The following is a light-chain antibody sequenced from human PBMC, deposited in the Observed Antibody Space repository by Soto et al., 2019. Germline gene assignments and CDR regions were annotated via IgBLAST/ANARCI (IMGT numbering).Light chain of an antibody. CDR1: QSISAW. Sequence: IQLTPSTSTLSATAGDRVTITCRASQSISAWLAWYQKKPGKAPKLLIYKASSLESGVPSRFSGSGSATEFTLTINSLQPDDSATYYCQHYYAFPWTFGHGTKV. V-gene: IGKV1-5*03. CDR3: QHYYAFPWT. CDR2: KAS. J-gene: IGKJ1*01.